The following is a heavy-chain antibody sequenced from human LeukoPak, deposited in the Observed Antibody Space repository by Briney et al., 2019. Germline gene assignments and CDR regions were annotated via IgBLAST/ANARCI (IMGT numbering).Heavy chain of an antibody. V-gene: IGHV3-20*04. D-gene: IGHD2-8*02. J-gene: IGHJ4*02. CDR2: INWNGGST. CDR3: AKDWLWGDPHGRHSSGFDY. CDR1: GFTFDDYG. Sequence: GGSLRLARAASGFTFDDYGMSWVRQAPGKGLEWVSGINWNGGSTDYADSVKGRLTISRDNSKNTLYVQMNSLRGDDTAVYYCAKDWLWGDPHGRHSSGFDYWGRGTLVSVSS.